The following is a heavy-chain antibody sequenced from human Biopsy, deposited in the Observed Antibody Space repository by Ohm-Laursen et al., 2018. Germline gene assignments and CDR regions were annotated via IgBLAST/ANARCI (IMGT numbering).Heavy chain of an antibody. CDR3: GNEVHGRDY. CDR1: GKTISDYQ. V-gene: IGHV4-34*08. CDR2: INQAGTT. D-gene: IGHD2-15*01. Sequence: TLSLTCAVFGKTISDYQWSWIRQPPGKGLEWIGQINQAGTTNYNPSLKSRVSISADASKFEFSLRLTSVTAADTAVCFCGNEVHGRDYWGLGAQVTVSS. J-gene: IGHJ4*02.